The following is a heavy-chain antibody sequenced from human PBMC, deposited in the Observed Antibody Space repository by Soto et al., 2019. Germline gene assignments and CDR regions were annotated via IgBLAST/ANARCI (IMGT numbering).Heavy chain of an antibody. V-gene: IGHV4-59*01. CDR3: ARGIVGNYDFWSGYYLDWFDP. CDR2: IYYSGST. J-gene: IGHJ5*02. D-gene: IGHD3-3*01. Sequence: SETLSLTCTVSGGSISSYYWSWIRQPPGKGLEWFGYIYYSGSTNYNPSLKSRVTISVDTSKNQFSLKLSSVTAADTAVYYCARGIVGNYDFWSGYYLDWFDPWGQGTLVTVSS. CDR1: GGSISSYY.